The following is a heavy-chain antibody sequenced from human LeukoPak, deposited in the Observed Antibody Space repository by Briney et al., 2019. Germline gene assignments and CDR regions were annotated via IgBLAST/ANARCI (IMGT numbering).Heavy chain of an antibody. CDR2: INNDGSGT. D-gene: IGHD2-15*01. Sequence: PGGSLRLSCAASGLTFSSYAMSWVRQAPGKGPVWVSRINNDGSGTTYADSVKGRFTISRDDAKNTLYLQMNSLRAEDTAVYYCVRGGESTWSWGQGTLVTVSS. CDR1: GLTFSSYA. V-gene: IGHV3-74*01. CDR3: VRGGESTWS. J-gene: IGHJ5*02.